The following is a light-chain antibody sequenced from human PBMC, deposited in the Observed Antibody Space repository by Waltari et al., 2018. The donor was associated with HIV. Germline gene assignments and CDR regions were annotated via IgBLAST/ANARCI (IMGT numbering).Light chain of an antibody. CDR1: KLGDKY. CDR3: QAWDSGTAHVV. Sequence: SYELTQPPSVSVSPGQTASITCSGDKLGDKYACWYQQKPGQFPVLVIYQDRKRPSGIPERFSGSNSGNTATLTISGTQAMDEADYYCQAWDSGTAHVVFGGGTKLTVL. V-gene: IGLV3-1*01. J-gene: IGLJ2*01. CDR2: QDR.